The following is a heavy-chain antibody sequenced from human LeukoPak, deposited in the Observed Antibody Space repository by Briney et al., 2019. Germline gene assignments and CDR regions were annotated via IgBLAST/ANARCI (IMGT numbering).Heavy chain of an antibody. V-gene: IGHV4-59*12. D-gene: IGHD3-16*01. CDR2: IYYSGST. CDR1: GGSISSYY. Sequence: SETLSLTCTVSGGSISSYYWSWIRQPPGKGLEWIGYIYYSGSTYYNPSLKSRVTISVDTSKNQFSLKLSSVTAADTAVYYCARGGDKNWFDPWGQGTLVTVSS. J-gene: IGHJ5*02. CDR3: ARGGDKNWFDP.